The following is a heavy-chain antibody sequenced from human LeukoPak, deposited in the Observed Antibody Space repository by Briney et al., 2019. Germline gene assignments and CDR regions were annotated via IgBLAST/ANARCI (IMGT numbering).Heavy chain of an antibody. CDR3: AKDSGRRTTAAAGDNWFDP. V-gene: IGHV3-23*01. CDR1: GFTFSSYA. J-gene: IGHJ5*02. CDR2: ISGSGGST. D-gene: IGHD6-13*01. Sequence: GGSLRLSCAASGFTFSSYAMSWVRQAPGKGLEWVSAISGSGGSTYYADSVKGRFTISRDNAKNSLYLQMNSLRAEDTALYYCAKDSGRRTTAAAGDNWFDPWGQGTLVTVSS.